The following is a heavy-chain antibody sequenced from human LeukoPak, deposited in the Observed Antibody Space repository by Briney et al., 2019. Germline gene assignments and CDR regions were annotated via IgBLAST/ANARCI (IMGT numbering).Heavy chain of an antibody. CDR2: FDPEDGET. D-gene: IGHD3-22*01. J-gene: IGHJ4*02. Sequence: ASVKVSCKVSGYTLTELSMHWVRQAPGKGLEWMGGFDPEDGETIHAQKFQGRVTMTEDTSTDTAYMELSSLRSEDTAVYYCATRGYYDSSGYYYGYGYWGQGTLVTVSS. CDR3: ATRGYYDSSGYYYGYGY. V-gene: IGHV1-24*01. CDR1: GYTLTELS.